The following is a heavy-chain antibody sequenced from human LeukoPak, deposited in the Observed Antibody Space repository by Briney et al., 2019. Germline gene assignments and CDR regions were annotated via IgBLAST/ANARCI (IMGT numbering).Heavy chain of an antibody. J-gene: IGHJ4*02. D-gene: IGHD2-2*01. CDR2: IKQDGSEK. CDR3: ARAPITSPFYFDY. CDR1: GSTFSSYW. Sequence: TGGSLRLSCAASGSTFSSYWMSWVRQAPGKGLEWVANIKQDGSEKYYVDSVKGRFTISRDNAKNSLYLQMDSLRAEDTALYYCARAPITSPFYFDYWGQGTLVTVSS. V-gene: IGHV3-7*03.